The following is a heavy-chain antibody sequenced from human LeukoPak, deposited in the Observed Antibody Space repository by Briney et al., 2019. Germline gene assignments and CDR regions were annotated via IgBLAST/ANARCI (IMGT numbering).Heavy chain of an antibody. CDR3: ASKECTDSSGLGFFCGDY. Sequence: ASVKVSCKASGYTFTSYDINWVRQATGQGLEWMGWMNPNSGNTGYAQKFRGRVTMTRNTSISTAYMELSSLRSEDTAVYYCASKECTDSSGLGFFCGDYWGQGTLVTVSS. D-gene: IGHD3-22*01. CDR2: MNPNSGNT. J-gene: IGHJ4*02. CDR1: GYTFTSYD. V-gene: IGHV1-8*01.